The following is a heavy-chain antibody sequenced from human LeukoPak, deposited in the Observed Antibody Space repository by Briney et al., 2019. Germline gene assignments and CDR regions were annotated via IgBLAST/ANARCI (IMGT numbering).Heavy chain of an antibody. D-gene: IGHD1-14*01. CDR3: ARGLSPAGTFNPGWFDP. V-gene: IGHV4-59*12. CDR2: IYYSGST. CDR1: GGSISSYY. Sequence: SETLSLTCTVPGGSISSYYWSWIRQPPGKGLEWIGYIYYSGSTNYNPSLKSRVTISVDTSKNQFSLKLSSVTAADTAVYYCARGLSPAGTFNPGWFDPWGQGTLVTVSS. J-gene: IGHJ5*02.